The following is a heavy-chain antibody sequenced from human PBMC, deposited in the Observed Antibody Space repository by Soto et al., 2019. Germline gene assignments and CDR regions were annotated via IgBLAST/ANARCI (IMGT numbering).Heavy chain of an antibody. Sequence: QVQLVESGGGVVQPGRSLRLSCAASGFTFSSYGMHWVRQAPGKGLEWVAVISYDGINEDYADSVKGRFTISRDNSKNTLYLQMNSLRAEDTAVYYCAKDIVLMVYAGNFDYWGQGTLATVSS. D-gene: IGHD2-8*01. CDR3: AKDIVLMVYAGNFDY. CDR1: GFTFSSYG. J-gene: IGHJ4*02. V-gene: IGHV3-30*18. CDR2: ISYDGINE.